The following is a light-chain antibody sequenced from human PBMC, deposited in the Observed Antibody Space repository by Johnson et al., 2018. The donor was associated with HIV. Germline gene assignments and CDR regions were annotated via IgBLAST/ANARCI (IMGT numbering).Light chain of an antibody. V-gene: IGLV1-51*02. CDR1: SSNIGNNY. CDR3: GTWGGV. Sequence: QAVLTQPPSVSAAPGQKVTISCSGSSSNIGNNYVSWYQQLPGTAPKLLIYENNKRPSGIPDRFSGSKSGTSATLGITGLQTGDEADYYCGTWGGVFGTGTKVPVL. CDR2: ENN. J-gene: IGLJ1*01.